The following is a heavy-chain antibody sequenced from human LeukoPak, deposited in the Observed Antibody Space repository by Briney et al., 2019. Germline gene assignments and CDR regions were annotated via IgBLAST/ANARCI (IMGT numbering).Heavy chain of an antibody. J-gene: IGHJ4*02. Sequence: SETLSLTCAVYGGSFSGYYWSWIRQPPGKGLEWIGYIYYSGSTNYNPSLKSRVTISVDTSKNQFSLKLSSVTAADTAVYYCARGPYTYYDILTGIFDYWGQGTLVTVSS. CDR1: GGSFSGYY. D-gene: IGHD3-9*01. V-gene: IGHV4-59*01. CDR2: IYYSGST. CDR3: ARGPYTYYDILTGIFDY.